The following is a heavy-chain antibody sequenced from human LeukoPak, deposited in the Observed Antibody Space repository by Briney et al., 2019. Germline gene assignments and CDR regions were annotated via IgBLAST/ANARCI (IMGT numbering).Heavy chain of an antibody. CDR3: ALWVVVVAATTPQHEYFQH. CDR2: IIPILGIA. CDR1: GYRFTDYW. D-gene: IGHD2-15*01. Sequence: ASVKVSCKASGYRFTDYWIQWVRQAPGQGLEWMGRIIPILGIANYAQKFQGRVTITADKSTSTAYMELSSLRSEDTAVYYCALWVVVVAATTPQHEYFQHWGQGTLVTVSS. J-gene: IGHJ1*01. V-gene: IGHV1-69*02.